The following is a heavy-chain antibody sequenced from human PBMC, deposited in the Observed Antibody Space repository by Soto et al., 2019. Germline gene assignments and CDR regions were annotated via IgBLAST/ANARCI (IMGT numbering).Heavy chain of an antibody. Sequence: QVHLVQSGAEVKKPGASVKVSCKASGYTFTTYGISWVRQAPGQGLEWMGWISTYSGKTDYARKFQGRVTMTTDTSTSTAYMELRNLRFDDTAVYYCARAAETRYYGMDVWGQGTTVTVSS. CDR2: ISTYSGKT. CDR3: ARAAETRYYGMDV. CDR1: GYTFTTYG. J-gene: IGHJ6*02. V-gene: IGHV1-18*04.